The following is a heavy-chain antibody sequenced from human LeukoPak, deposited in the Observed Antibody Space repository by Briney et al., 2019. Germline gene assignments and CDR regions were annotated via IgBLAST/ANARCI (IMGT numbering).Heavy chain of an antibody. J-gene: IGHJ4*02. V-gene: IGHV3-49*04. CDR3: TRGAYYYDSSGYPRFDY. CDR2: IRSKGYGGTT. D-gene: IGHD3-22*01. Sequence: PGGSLRLSCVASGFTFSRYNMNWVRQAPGKGLEWVGSIRSKGYGGTTEYAASVKGRFTISRDDSKTIAYLQMNSLKTEDTAVYYCTRGAYYYDSSGYPRFDYWGQGTLVTVSS. CDR1: GFTFSRYN.